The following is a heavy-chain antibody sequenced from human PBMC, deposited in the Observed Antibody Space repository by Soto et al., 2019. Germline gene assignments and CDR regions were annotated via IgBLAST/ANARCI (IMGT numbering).Heavy chain of an antibody. D-gene: IGHD7-27*01. J-gene: IGHJ6*02. CDR1: GFSFSSYA. V-gene: IGHV3-23*01. CDR2: ISDSGAST. Sequence: ESLKLSCAASGFSFSSYAMSWVRQAPGKGLEWVSGISDSGASTYYADSVKGRFTISRDNSKSTLYMQMKSLRAGDSAAYYCAKWGNDWGYYYYGMDVWGQGTTVTVSS. CDR3: AKWGNDWGYYYYGMDV.